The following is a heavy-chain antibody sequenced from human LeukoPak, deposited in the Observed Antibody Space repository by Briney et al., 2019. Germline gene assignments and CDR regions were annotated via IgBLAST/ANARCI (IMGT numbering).Heavy chain of an antibody. D-gene: IGHD4-17*01. CDR2: ISGSGGST. CDR3: ARGAYGDYDY. V-gene: IGHV3-23*01. Sequence: GGSLRLSCAASGFTFSSSAMSWVRQAPGKGLEWVSAISGSGGSTYYADSVKGRFTVSRDNSKNTLYLQMNSLRADDTAVYYCARGAYGDYDYWGQGTLVTVSS. J-gene: IGHJ4*02. CDR1: GFTFSSSA.